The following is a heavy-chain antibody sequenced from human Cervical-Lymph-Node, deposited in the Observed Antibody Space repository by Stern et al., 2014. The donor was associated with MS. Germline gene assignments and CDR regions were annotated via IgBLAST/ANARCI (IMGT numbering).Heavy chain of an antibody. J-gene: IGHJ6*02. Sequence: EVQLVESGGGLVKPGGSLRLSCEASEFTLSTYNMNWVRQAPGTGLEWVSSISYSSNYIYYTDQVKRRFHIIRDNAKNTVYLQMNSLRADDTARYYCARDGHLRGGWGMDVWGQGTTVTVSS. CDR2: ISYSSNYI. CDR3: ARDGHLRGGWGMDV. V-gene: IGHV3-21*01. CDR1: EFTLSTYN. D-gene: IGHD3-16*01.